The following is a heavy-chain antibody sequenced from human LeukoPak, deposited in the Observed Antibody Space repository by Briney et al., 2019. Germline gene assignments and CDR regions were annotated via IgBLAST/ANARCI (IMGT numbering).Heavy chain of an antibody. CDR3: SRALSSSSPTLDC. J-gene: IGHJ4*02. D-gene: IGHD6-6*01. V-gene: IGHV1-69*05. Sequence: ASVKVSCKASGGTFSSHASSWVRQAPGQGLEWMGGIIPIYGTANYAQKFEGRVTITTDESTSTAYIELSSLISEDTAVYYCSRALSSSSPTLDCWGRGILVVVS. CDR2: IIPIYGTA. CDR1: GGTFSSHA.